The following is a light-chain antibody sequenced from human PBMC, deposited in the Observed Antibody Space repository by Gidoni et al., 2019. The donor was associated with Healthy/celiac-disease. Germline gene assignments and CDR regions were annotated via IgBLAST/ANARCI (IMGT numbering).Light chain of an antibody. CDR1: QSVLYSSNNKIY. V-gene: IGKV4-1*01. Sequence: EIVMTQSPDSLAVSLGARATIHCKSSQSVLYSSNNKIYLAWYQQKPGQHPKLLIYWASTRESGVPDRFSGSGSGTDFTFTISILQAEAGAVDYCQQYYSPPYTFGQWTKLEIK. CDR3: QQYYSPPYT. CDR2: WAS. J-gene: IGKJ2*01.